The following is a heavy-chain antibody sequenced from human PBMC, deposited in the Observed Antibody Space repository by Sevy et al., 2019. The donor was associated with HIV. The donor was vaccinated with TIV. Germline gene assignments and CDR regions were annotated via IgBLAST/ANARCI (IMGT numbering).Heavy chain of an antibody. CDR2: IYSGGST. V-gene: IGHV3-53*01. Sequence: GGYLRLSCAASGFTVSSNYMSWVRQAPGKGLEWVSIIYSGGSTYFADSVKGRFTISRDTSKNTLYLQMNSLRAEDTAVYYCARVGSYYDSSAYYRNFYFDYWGQGTLVTVSS. J-gene: IGHJ4*02. CDR3: ARVGSYYDSSAYYRNFYFDY. CDR1: GFTVSSNY. D-gene: IGHD3-22*01.